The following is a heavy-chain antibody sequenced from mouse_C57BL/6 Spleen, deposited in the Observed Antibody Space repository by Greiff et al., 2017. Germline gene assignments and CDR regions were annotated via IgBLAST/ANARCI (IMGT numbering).Heavy chain of an antibody. Sequence: GGGLVQPKGSLKLSCAASGFTFNTYAMHWVRQAPGKGLEWVARIRSKISNYATYYADSVKDRFTISRDDSQSMLYLQMNNLKTEDTAMYYCVRGLDYDWFAYWGQGTLVTVSA. CDR1: GFTFNTYA. CDR2: IRSKISNYAT. D-gene: IGHD2-4*01. V-gene: IGHV10-3*01. CDR3: VRGLDYDWFAY. J-gene: IGHJ3*01.